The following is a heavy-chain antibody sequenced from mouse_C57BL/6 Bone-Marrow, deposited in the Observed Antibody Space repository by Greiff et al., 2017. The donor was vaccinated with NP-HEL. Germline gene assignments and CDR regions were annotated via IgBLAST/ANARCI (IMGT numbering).Heavy chain of an antibody. V-gene: IGHV1-81*01. CDR2: IYPRSGNT. CDR3: ARSSRFAY. Sequence: VKLQESGAELARPGASVKLSCKASGYTFTSYGISWVKQRTGQGLEWIGEIYPRSGNTNYNGKFKGKATLTADKSSSIAYMQLSSLTSEDSAVYFCARSSRFAYWGQGTLVTVSA. CDR1: GYTFTSYG. J-gene: IGHJ3*01.